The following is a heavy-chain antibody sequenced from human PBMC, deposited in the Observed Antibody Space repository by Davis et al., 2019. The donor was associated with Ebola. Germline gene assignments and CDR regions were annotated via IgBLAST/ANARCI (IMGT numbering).Heavy chain of an antibody. CDR2: IYYSGST. CDR3: ARVGGVGSSPLEGLDY. V-gene: IGHV4-59*11. CDR1: GTSISSHY. Sequence: MPSETLSLTCTVSGTSISSHYWSWIRQPPGKGLEWIGYIYYSGSTNYNPSLKRRVTISVDTSKNHFSLKLSSVTAADTAVYYCARVGGVGSSPLEGLDYWGQGTLVNVSS. J-gene: IGHJ4*02. D-gene: IGHD3-16*01.